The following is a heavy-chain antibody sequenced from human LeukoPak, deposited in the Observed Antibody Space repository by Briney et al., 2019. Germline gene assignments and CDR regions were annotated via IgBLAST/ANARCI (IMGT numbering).Heavy chain of an antibody. CDR1: GFTFSSYS. Sequence: GGSLRLSCAASGFTFSSYSMNWVRQAPGKGLEWVSSISSSSSYIYYADSVKGRFTISRDNAKNSLYLQMNSLRAEDTAVYYCARDGSSGWSHDYWGQGTPVTVSS. J-gene: IGHJ4*02. D-gene: IGHD6-19*01. CDR3: ARDGSSGWSHDY. V-gene: IGHV3-21*01. CDR2: ISSSSSYI.